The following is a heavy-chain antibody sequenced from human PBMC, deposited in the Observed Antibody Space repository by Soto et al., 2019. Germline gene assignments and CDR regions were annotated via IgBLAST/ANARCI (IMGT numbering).Heavy chain of an antibody. Sequence: QDQLVQSGAEVKKPGASVKISCEASGYTFTSHCISWVRQAPGHGLEGLGWISTYNSRTHYAQKVQGRVTMTTDTSTSTAYLDLRSLTFDDTAVYYCARARYCASPSCYKHYYYGMDTWGQGTTVTVSS. J-gene: IGHJ6*02. D-gene: IGHD2-2*02. CDR2: ISTYNSRT. V-gene: IGHV1-18*04. CDR1: GYTFTSHC. CDR3: ARARYCASPSCYKHYYYGMDT.